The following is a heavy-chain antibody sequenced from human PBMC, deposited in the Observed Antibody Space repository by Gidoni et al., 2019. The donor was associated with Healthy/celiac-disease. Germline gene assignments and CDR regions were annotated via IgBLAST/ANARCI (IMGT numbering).Heavy chain of an antibody. CDR3: ATYYGDYDY. J-gene: IGHJ4*02. CDR1: GGSISSGSYY. D-gene: IGHD4-17*01. V-gene: IGHV4-61*02. Sequence: QVQLQESGPGLVKPSQTLSPTCTGAGGSISSGSYYWSWIRQPAGKGLEWIGRIYTSGSTNYNPSLKSRVTISVDTSKNQFSLKLSSVTAADTAVYYCATYYGDYDYWGQGTLVTVSS. CDR2: IYTSGST.